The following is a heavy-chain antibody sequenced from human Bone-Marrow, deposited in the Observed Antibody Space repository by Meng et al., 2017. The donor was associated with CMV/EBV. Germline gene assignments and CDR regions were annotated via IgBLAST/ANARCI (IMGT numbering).Heavy chain of an antibody. CDR2: IYSGGSST. V-gene: IGHV3-23*03. Sequence: GESLKISCAASGITFSSYAMSLVRQAPGKGLEWVSVIYSGGSSTYYADSVKGRFTISRDNSKNTLYLQMNSLRAEDTAVYYCAKAPYSSSWYSDYWGQGTLVTVSS. D-gene: IGHD6-13*01. CDR1: GITFSSYA. J-gene: IGHJ4*02. CDR3: AKAPYSSSWYSDY.